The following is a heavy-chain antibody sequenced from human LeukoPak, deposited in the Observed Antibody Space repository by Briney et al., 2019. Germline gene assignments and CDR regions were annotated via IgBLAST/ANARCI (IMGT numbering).Heavy chain of an antibody. V-gene: IGHV3-33*01. CDR1: GFTFSSYG. CDR2: IWYDGSNK. D-gene: IGHD3-10*01. CDR3: AAPVRGVIINIDY. Sequence: GRSLRLSCAASGFTFSSYGMHWVRQAPGKGLEWVAVIWYDGSNKYYADSVKGRFTISRDNSKNTLYLQMNSLRAEDTAVYYCAAPVRGVIINIDYWGQGTLVTVSS. J-gene: IGHJ4*02.